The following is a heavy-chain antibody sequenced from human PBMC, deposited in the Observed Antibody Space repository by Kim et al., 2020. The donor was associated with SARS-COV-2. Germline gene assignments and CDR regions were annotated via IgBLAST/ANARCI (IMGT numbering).Heavy chain of an antibody. CDR1: GFTFSSYW. D-gene: IGHD3-3*01. V-gene: IGHV3-7*01. Sequence: GGSLRLSCAASGFTFSSYWMSWVRQAPGKGLEWVANIKQDGSEKYYVDSVKGRFTISRDNAKNSLYLQMNSLRAEDTAVYYCARGSSTFSYYDFWSGYGAWNYYGMDVWGQGTTVTVSS. CDR3: ARGSSTFSYYDFWSGYGAWNYYGMDV. CDR2: IKQDGSEK. J-gene: IGHJ6*02.